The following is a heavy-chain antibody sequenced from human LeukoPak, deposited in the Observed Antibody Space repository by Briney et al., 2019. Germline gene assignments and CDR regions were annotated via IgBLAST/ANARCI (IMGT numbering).Heavy chain of an antibody. CDR2: IKTDGSTT. V-gene: IGHV3-74*01. D-gene: IGHD2-2*01. Sequence: GGSLGLSCAVSGFTFSSSWMHWVRQAPGKGLVWVSHIKTDGSTTAYADSVKGRFTISRDNAKNTLYLQMNSLRAEDTGVYYCARGNQQLPRSTPDYWGQGTLVTVSS. J-gene: IGHJ4*02. CDR3: ARGNQQLPRSTPDY. CDR1: GFTFSSSW.